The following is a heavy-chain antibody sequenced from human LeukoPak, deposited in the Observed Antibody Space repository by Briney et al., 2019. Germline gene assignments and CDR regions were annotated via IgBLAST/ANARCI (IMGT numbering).Heavy chain of an antibody. Sequence: GGSLRLSCAGSGFTFSSYSMNWVRQAPGKGLEWVSYISSSSSNIYYADSVKGRFTISRDNSKNTLYLQMNSLRAEDTAVYYCAKVAALNWFDPWGQGTLVTVSS. V-gene: IGHV3-48*01. D-gene: IGHD6-13*01. CDR2: ISSSSSNI. CDR1: GFTFSSYS. J-gene: IGHJ5*02. CDR3: AKVAALNWFDP.